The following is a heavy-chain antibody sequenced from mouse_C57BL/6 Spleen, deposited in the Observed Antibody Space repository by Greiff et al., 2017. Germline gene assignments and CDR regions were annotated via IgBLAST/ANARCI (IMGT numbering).Heavy chain of an antibody. J-gene: IGHJ2*01. D-gene: IGHD2-10*02. CDR2: ISGGGGNT. V-gene: IGHV5-9*01. Sequence: EVQLVESGGGLVKPGGSLKLSCAASGFTFSSYTMSWVRQTPEKRLEWVATISGGGGNTYYPDSVKGRFPISRDNAKNTLYLQMSSLRSEDTALYYCARLGYGNYGFDYWGQGTTLTVSS. CDR1: GFTFSSYT. CDR3: ARLGYGNYGFDY.